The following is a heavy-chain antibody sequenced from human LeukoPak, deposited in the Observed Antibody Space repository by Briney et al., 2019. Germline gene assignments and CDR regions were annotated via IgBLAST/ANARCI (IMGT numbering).Heavy chain of an antibody. CDR1: GGSFSGYY. J-gene: IGHJ4*02. Sequence: PSETLSLTCAVYGGSFSGYYWSWIRQPPGKGLEWIGEINHSGSTNYNPSLKSRVTISVGTSKNQFSLKLSSVTAADTAVYYCARVTDDYGDYYFDYWGQGTLVTVSS. V-gene: IGHV4-34*01. CDR2: INHSGST. D-gene: IGHD4-17*01. CDR3: ARVTDDYGDYYFDY.